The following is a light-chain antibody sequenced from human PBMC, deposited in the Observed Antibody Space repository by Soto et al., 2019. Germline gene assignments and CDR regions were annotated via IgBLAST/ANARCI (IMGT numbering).Light chain of an antibody. CDR2: DAS. CDR1: QSVSSY. Sequence: LLTQSPATLSVSAGAIASLSCRASQSVSSYLAWYQQKPGQAPRLLIYDASNRATGIPARFSGSGSGTDFTLTISSLEPEDFAVYYCQQRSNWPLTFGGGTKVDIK. CDR3: QQRSNWPLT. V-gene: IGKV3-11*01. J-gene: IGKJ4*01.